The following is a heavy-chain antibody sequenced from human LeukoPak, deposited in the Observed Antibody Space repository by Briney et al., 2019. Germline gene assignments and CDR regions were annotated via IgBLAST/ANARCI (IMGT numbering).Heavy chain of an antibody. CDR3: ARACTTFITQWCFSDF. J-gene: IGHJ4*02. D-gene: IGHD2/OR15-2a*01. CDR1: GYSFTTHV. V-gene: IGHV1-18*04. Sequence: ASVKVSCKASGYSFTTHVITWVRQAPGQGPEWLGWINPQNGNTNFAQRFQGRVTMTTDTSTNTAYMELRSLTSDDTAVYYCARACTTFITQWCFSDFWGQGTLVTVSS. CDR2: INPQNGNT.